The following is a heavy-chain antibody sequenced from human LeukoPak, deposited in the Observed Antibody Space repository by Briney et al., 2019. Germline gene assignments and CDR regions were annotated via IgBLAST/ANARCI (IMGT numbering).Heavy chain of an antibody. CDR2: IIPILGIA. CDR1: GYTFTSYY. D-gene: IGHD3-22*01. Sequence: GASVKVSCKASGYTFTSYYMHWVRQAPGQGLEWMGRIIPILGIANYAQKFQGRVTITADKSTSTAYMELSSLRSEDTAVYYCARDQGYYDRDGMDVWGQGTTVTVSS. V-gene: IGHV1-69*04. CDR3: ARDQGYYDRDGMDV. J-gene: IGHJ6*02.